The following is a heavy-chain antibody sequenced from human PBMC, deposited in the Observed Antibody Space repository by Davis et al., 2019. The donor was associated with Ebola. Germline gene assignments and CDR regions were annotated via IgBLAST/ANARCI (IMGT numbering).Heavy chain of an antibody. CDR2: TYYTSKWHN. CDR1: GDSVLGKNGA. CDR3: VRGWGRSGLDV. D-gene: IGHD3-16*01. J-gene: IGHJ6*02. V-gene: IGHV6-1*01. Sequence: PSETLSLTCAISGDSVLGKNGAWNWIRQSPSRGLEWLGRTYYTSKWHNDYGESVKSRITINPDTSTNQLSLQLNSVTPEDTAVYYCVRGWGRSGLDVWGQGTTVTVSS.